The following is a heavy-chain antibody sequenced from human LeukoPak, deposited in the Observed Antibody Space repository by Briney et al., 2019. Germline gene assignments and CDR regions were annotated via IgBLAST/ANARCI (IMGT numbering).Heavy chain of an antibody. CDR1: GFTFSSYA. CDR2: IRTTDT. CDR3: ARYCSGGCYSGVDF. Sequence: GGSLRLSCAASGFTFSSYAMTWVRQAPGKGLEWVSTIRTTDTYYAESVKGRFTISRDNSKNTLYLQLNSLRAEDTAVYFCARYCSGGCYSGVDFWGQGTLVTVSP. V-gene: IGHV3-23*01. J-gene: IGHJ4*02. D-gene: IGHD2-21*02.